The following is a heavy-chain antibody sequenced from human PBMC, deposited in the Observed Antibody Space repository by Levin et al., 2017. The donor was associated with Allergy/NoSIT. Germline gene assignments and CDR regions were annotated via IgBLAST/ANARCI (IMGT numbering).Heavy chain of an antibody. J-gene: IGHJ6*04. Sequence: ASMKVSCKASGYRFNNYGISWVRQAPGQGLEWMGWISVKNGNTNYERELQGRVTMTTDTSTSTAHMELRSLRSDDTAVYYCARLSADEYGDVSGKGTTVTVSS. CDR2: ISVKNGNT. CDR3: ARLSADEYGDV. CDR1: GYRFNNYG. V-gene: IGHV1-18*01. D-gene: IGHD4/OR15-4a*01.